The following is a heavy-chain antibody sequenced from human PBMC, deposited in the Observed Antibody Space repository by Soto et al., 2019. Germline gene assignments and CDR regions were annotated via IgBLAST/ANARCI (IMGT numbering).Heavy chain of an antibody. J-gene: IGHJ4*02. Sequence: GGSLRLSCAASGFTFTSYAMGWVRQAPGKGLEWVSAISGSGGSTDYADSVKGRFNISRDNSRNTLYLQMNSLRAEDTAVYYCAKGGDIVVVPAATFDYWGQGTLVTVSS. CDR3: AKGGDIVVVPAATFDY. CDR1: GFTFTSYA. CDR2: ISGSGGST. V-gene: IGHV3-23*01. D-gene: IGHD2-2*01.